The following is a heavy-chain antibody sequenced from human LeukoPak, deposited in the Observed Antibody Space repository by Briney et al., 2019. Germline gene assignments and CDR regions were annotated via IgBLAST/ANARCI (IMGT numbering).Heavy chain of an antibody. Sequence: PETLSLTCTVSGGSISSSTYHWGWIRQPPGKGLEWIGSIYYSGSTYYNPSLKSRVTRSVDTSKNQFSLKMSSVTAADTGVYYCAANYYGSGSYSYGFDYWGQGTLVTVSS. CDR2: IYYSGST. J-gene: IGHJ4*02. V-gene: IGHV4-39*01. CDR1: GGSISSSTYH. D-gene: IGHD3-10*01. CDR3: AANYYGSGSYSYGFDY.